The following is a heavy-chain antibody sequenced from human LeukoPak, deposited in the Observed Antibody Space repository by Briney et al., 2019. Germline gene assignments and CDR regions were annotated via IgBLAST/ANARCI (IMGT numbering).Heavy chain of an antibody. Sequence: SETPSLTCTVSGGSISTYYWSWIRQPPGNRLEWIGYIYYSESTIDNPSLKSRVTMSVDTSKSQFSLKLSSVTAADTAVYYCARGRDHPDYWGQGTLVTVSS. CDR2: IYYSEST. CDR1: GGSISTYY. D-gene: IGHD2-21*02. CDR3: ARGRDHPDY. V-gene: IGHV4-59*01. J-gene: IGHJ4*02.